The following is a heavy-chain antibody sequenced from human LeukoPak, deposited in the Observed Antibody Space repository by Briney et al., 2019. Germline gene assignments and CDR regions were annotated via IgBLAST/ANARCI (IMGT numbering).Heavy chain of an antibody. CDR2: ISSSGSTI. D-gene: IGHD5-18*01. J-gene: IGHJ4*02. V-gene: IGHV3-48*03. CDR3: ARATLPRGYSYGTLDY. Sequence: GGSLRLSCAASGFTFSSYEMNWVRQAPGKGLEWVSYISSSGSTIYYADSVKGRFTISRDNAKNSLYLQMNSLRAEDTAVYYCARATLPRGYSYGTLDYWGRGTLVTVSS. CDR1: GFTFSSYE.